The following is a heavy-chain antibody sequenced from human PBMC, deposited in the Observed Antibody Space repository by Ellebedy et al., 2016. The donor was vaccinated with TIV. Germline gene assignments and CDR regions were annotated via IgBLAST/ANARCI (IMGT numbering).Heavy chain of an antibody. CDR1: GYTFTGYY. CDR3: ARFDMWTGDGEPMDDY. Sequence: AASVKVSCKASGYTFTGYYMHWVRQAPGQGLEWMGWVNPNTGGTNYAQKFQGRVSMTSDSSITTAYLDLSGLTYDDTAFYYCARFDMWTGDGEPMDDYWGQGTLVTVSS. CDR2: VNPNTGGT. V-gene: IGHV1-2*02. D-gene: IGHD3-10*01. J-gene: IGHJ4*01.